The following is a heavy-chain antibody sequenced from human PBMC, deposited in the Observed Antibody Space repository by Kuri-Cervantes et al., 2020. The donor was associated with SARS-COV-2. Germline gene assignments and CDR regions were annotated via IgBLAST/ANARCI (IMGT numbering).Heavy chain of an antibody. J-gene: IGHJ6*02. D-gene: IGHD6-19*01. V-gene: IGHV1-69*06. CDR3: ARDRGSSGWSWVYYYYGMDV. CDR1: GGTFTSYA. CDR2: IIPIFGTA. Sequence: SVKVSCKASGGTFTSYAISLVRQAPGQGLEWMGGIIPIFGTANYAQKFQGRVTITADKSTSTAYMELSGLRSEDTAVYYCARDRGSSGWSWVYYYYGMDVWGQGTMVTVSS.